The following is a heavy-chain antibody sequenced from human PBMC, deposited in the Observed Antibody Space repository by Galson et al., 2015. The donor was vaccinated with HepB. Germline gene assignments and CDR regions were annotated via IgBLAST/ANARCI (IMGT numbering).Heavy chain of an antibody. CDR2: INPNSGGT. CDR1: GYTFTGYY. Sequence: SVKVSCKASGYTFTGYYMHWVRQAPGQGLEWMGRINPNSGGTNYAQKFQGRVTMTRDTSISTAYMELSRLRSDDTAVYYCARGAEDYYDYYYMDVWGRGTTVTVSS. CDR3: ARGAEDYYDYYYMDV. J-gene: IGHJ6*03. V-gene: IGHV1-2*06.